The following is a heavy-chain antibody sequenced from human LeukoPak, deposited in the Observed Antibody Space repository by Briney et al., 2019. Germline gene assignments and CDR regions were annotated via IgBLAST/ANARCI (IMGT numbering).Heavy chain of an antibody. CDR3: ARSPNWMEAMNYASYYGMDV. V-gene: IGHV1-8*01. J-gene: IGHJ6*02. Sequence: ASVKVSCKASGYTFTGYDINWVRQAPGQGLEWMGWMNPNSGNAGHPQKFQDRVTMTRNTATSTAYMELNNLRSEDTAVYFCARSPNWMEAMNYASYYGMDVWGQGTTVTVSS. D-gene: IGHD3-16*01. CDR2: MNPNSGNA. CDR1: GYTFTGYD.